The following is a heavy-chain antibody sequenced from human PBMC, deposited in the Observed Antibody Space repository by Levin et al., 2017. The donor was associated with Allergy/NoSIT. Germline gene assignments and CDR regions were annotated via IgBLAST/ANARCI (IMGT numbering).Heavy chain of an antibody. J-gene: IGHJ4*02. CDR2: INPNSGGT. CDR3: ARAKLTVAGLAY. D-gene: IGHD6-19*01. V-gene: IGHV1-2*02. CDR1: GYTFTGYY. Sequence: ASVKVSCKASGYTFTGYYMHWVRQAPGQGLEWMGWINPNSGGTNYAQKFQGRVTMTRDTSISTAYMELSRLRSDDTAVYYCARAKLTVAGLAYWGQGTLVTVSS.